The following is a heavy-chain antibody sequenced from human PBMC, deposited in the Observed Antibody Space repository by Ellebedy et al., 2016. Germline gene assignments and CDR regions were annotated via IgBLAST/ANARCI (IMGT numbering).Heavy chain of an antibody. V-gene: IGHV3-48*01. CDR2: ISSSSSTI. D-gene: IGHD3-10*01. CDR1: GFTFSSYS. CDR3: ARSIATMVRGVIILSYYFDY. J-gene: IGHJ4*02. Sequence: GGSLRLSCAASGFTFSSYSMNWVRQAPGKGLEWVSYISSSSSTIYYADSVKGRFTISRDNAKNSLYLQMNSLRAEDTAVYYCARSIATMVRGVIILSYYFDYWGQGTLVTVSS.